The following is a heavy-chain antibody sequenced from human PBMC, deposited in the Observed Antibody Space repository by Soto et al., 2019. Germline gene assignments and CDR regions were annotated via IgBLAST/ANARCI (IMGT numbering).Heavy chain of an antibody. CDR3: ARDPQQGIFGGMDV. Sequence: QVQLVQSGAEVKKPGSSVKVSCKASGGTFSSYAISWVRQAPGQGLEWMGGIIPIFGTANYEQKSQGRVTITADEATSTAYMELSSLRSEDAAVYYCARDPQQGIFGGMDVWGQGTTVTVSS. V-gene: IGHV1-69*12. J-gene: IGHJ6*02. D-gene: IGHD2-15*01. CDR2: IIPIFGTA. CDR1: GGTFSSYA.